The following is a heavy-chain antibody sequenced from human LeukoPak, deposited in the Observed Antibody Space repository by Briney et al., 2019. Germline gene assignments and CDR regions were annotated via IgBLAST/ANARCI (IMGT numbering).Heavy chain of an antibody. CDR1: GFTFSSYS. CDR2: ISSSSSTI. CDR3: ARDGGYSGYDY. Sequence: GGSLRLSCAASGFTFSSYSMNWVRQAPGKGLEWVSYISSSSSTIYYADSVKGRFTISRDNAKNSLYLQMNGLRDEDTAVYYCARDGGYSGYDYWGQGTLVTVSS. V-gene: IGHV3-48*02. J-gene: IGHJ4*02. D-gene: IGHD5-12*01.